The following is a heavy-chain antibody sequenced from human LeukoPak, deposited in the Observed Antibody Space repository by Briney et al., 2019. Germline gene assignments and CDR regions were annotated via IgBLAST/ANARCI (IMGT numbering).Heavy chain of an antibody. CDR3: ARDLMIVVLTNAFDI. Sequence: GGSLRLSCAASGFTFSSYSMNWVRQAPGKGLEWVSSISSSSSYIYYADSVKGRFTISRDNAENSLYLQMNSLRAEDTAVYYCARDLMIVVLTNAFDIWGQGTMVTVSS. V-gene: IGHV3-21*01. CDR1: GFTFSSYS. D-gene: IGHD3-22*01. CDR2: ISSSSSYI. J-gene: IGHJ3*02.